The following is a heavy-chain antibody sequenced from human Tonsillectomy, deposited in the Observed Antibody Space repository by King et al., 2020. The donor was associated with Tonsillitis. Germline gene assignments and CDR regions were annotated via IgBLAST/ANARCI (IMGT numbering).Heavy chain of an antibody. CDR3: VRETSPYYSDSGGYYDDFDI. Sequence: VQLVESGGGLVQPGGSLRLSCAVSGFTLSSYWMTWVRQAPGKGLEWVANINGNGREKNYVDSVKGRFTISRDNAKTSLYLQMNSLRAEDTAVYYCVRETSPYYSDSGGYYDDFDIWGQGTMVTVSS. CDR2: INGNGREK. J-gene: IGHJ3*02. CDR1: GFTLSSYW. V-gene: IGHV3-7*03. D-gene: IGHD3-10*01.